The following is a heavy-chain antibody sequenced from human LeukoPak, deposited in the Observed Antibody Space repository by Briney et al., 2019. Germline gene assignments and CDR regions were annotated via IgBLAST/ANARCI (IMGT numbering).Heavy chain of an antibody. D-gene: IGHD3-22*01. CDR3: AKDRWAYYDSSGYYYVY. CDR1: GFTSSSYA. Sequence: GGSLRLSCAASGFTSSSYAMSWVRQAPGKGLEWVSAISGSGGSTYYADSVKGRFTISRDNSKNTLYLQINSLRAEDTAVYYCAKDRWAYYDSSGYYYVYWGQGTLVTVSS. V-gene: IGHV3-23*01. J-gene: IGHJ4*02. CDR2: ISGSGGST.